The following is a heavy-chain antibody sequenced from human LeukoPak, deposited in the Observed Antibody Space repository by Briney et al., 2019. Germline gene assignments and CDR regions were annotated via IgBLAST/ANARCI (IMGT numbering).Heavy chain of an antibody. Sequence: GGSLRLSCAASGFTFSSYGMSWVRQAPGKGLEWVSGISGSGGSTYYADSVKGRFTISRDNSKNTLYLRMNSLRAEDTAVYYCAKDAGYVSGSYEYWYFDLWGRAPLVTVS. CDR1: GFTFSSYG. D-gene: IGHD3-10*01. V-gene: IGHV3-23*01. CDR2: ISGSGGST. J-gene: IGHJ2*01. CDR3: AKDAGYVSGSYEYWYFDL.